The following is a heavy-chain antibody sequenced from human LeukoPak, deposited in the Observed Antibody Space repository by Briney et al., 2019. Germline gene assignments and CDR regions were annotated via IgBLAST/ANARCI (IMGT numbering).Heavy chain of an antibody. V-gene: IGHV3-9*01. CDR1: GFTFDDYA. Sequence: GGSLRLSCAASGFTFDDYAMHWVRQAPGKGLEWVSGISWNSGSIGYADSVKGRFTISRDNAKNSLYLQMNSLRAEDTALYYCAKDRGPHGYDILTGYYRLDYYYGMDVWGQGTTVTVSS. D-gene: IGHD3-9*01. J-gene: IGHJ6*02. CDR2: ISWNSGSI. CDR3: AKDRGPHGYDILTGYYRLDYYYGMDV.